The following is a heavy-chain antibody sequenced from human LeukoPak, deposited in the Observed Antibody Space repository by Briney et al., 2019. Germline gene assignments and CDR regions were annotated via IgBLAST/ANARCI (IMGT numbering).Heavy chain of an antibody. CDR1: RFTFSSYA. V-gene: IGHV3-30*04. D-gene: IGHD3-10*01. Sequence: GGSLRLSCAASRFTFSSYAMHWVRQAPGKGLEWVAFISYDGSNEYYADSVKGRYTISRDNSKNTLYLQMNSLRAEDTAVYYCASEFYGSGSYYEEFDYWGQGTLVTVSS. CDR3: ASEFYGSGSYYEEFDY. CDR2: ISYDGSNE. J-gene: IGHJ4*02.